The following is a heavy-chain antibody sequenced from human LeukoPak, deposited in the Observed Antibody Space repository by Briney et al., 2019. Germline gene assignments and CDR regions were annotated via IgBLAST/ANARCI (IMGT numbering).Heavy chain of an antibody. D-gene: IGHD3-3*01. Sequence: SETLSLTCTVSGVSISSSGYYWGWLRQPPGKGLEWIGSVDYTGITSHSPSLKSRVTISVDTSKNQFSLKVSSVSAADTGVYYCARHAASSYDFWSDNWFDRWGQGTLVTVSS. CDR2: VDYTGIT. J-gene: IGHJ5*02. CDR1: GVSISSSGYY. CDR3: ARHAASSYDFWSDNWFDR. V-gene: IGHV4-39*01.